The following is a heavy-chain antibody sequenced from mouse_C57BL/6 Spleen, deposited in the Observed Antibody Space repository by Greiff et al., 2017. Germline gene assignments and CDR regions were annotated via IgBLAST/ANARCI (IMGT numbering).Heavy chain of an antibody. CDR3: ARSRGYDYTYYYAMDY. D-gene: IGHD2-4*01. CDR1: GYTFTDYY. CDR2: INPNNGGT. V-gene: IGHV1-26*01. J-gene: IGHJ4*01. Sequence: EVQLQQSGPELVKPGASVKISCKASGYTFTDYYMNWVKQSHGKSLEWIGDINPNNGGTSYNQKFKGRATLTVDKSSSTAYMELRSLTSEDSAVYYCARSRGYDYTYYYAMDYWGQGTSVTVSS.